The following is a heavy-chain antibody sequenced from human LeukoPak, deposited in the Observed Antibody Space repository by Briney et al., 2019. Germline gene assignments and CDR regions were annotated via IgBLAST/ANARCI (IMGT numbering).Heavy chain of an antibody. V-gene: IGHV3-23*01. Sequence: GGSLRLSCAASGFTFSSYAMTWVRQVPGKGLEWVSAISGGVDYAYYTDSVKGRFTLSRDNSKNTLCLQMSRLRAQDTAVYYCAKNRGTGTAFYDYWGQGTLVTVSS. D-gene: IGHD2/OR15-2a*01. CDR1: GFTFSSYA. CDR3: AKNRGTGTAFYDY. J-gene: IGHJ4*02. CDR2: ISGGVDYA.